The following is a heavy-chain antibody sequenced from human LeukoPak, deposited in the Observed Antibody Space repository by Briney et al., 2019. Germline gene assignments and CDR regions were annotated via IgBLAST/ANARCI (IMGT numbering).Heavy chain of an antibody. Sequence: GGSLRLSCAASGFTFSTYSIDWVRQAPGKGLEWISYISSSSSTVDFADSVKGRFTISRDNARNSVYLQMNSLRAEDTAVYYCARVHTSSYAADLWGQGTLVTVSS. V-gene: IGHV3-48*04. CDR1: GFTFSTYS. J-gene: IGHJ5*02. CDR3: ARVHTSSYAADL. CDR2: ISSSSSTV. D-gene: IGHD3-22*01.